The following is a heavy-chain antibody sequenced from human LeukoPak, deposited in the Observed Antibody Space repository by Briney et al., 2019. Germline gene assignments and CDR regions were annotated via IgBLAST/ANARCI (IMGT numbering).Heavy chain of an antibody. CDR2: IRSKAYGGTT. J-gene: IGHJ6*02. Sequence: HLGRSLRLSCTASGFTFGDYAMSWVRQAPGKGLEWVGFIRSKAYGGTTEYAASVKGRFTISRDDSKSIAYLQMNSLKTEDTAVYYCTRVYGSGWYRAVYYYGMDVWGQGTTVTVSS. D-gene: IGHD6-19*01. V-gene: IGHV3-49*04. CDR3: TRVYGSGWYRAVYYYGMDV. CDR1: GFTFGDYA.